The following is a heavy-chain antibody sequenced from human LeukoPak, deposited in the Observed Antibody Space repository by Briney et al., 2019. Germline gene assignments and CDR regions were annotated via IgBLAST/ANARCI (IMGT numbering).Heavy chain of an antibody. V-gene: IGHV1-2*02. J-gene: IGHJ4*02. CDR2: ISPSSGGT. Sequence: ASVKVSCKASGYTFTDYYVHWVRQAPGQGLEWMGWISPSSGGTNYAQKFQGRATMTRDTSISTAYMELSSLRSDDTAVYYCARGWGFGSIDYGGQGTLVTVSS. D-gene: IGHD7-27*01. CDR1: GYTFTDYY. CDR3: ARGWGFGSIDY.